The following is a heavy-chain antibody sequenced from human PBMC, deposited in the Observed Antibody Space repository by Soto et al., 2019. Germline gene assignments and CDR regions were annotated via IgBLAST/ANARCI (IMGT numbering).Heavy chain of an antibody. D-gene: IGHD2-8*01. CDR1: GFTFSSYA. V-gene: IGHV3-23*01. CDR3: AKVSFFFINGVCFIWPQESPFDY. CDR2: ISGSGGST. Sequence: PGGSLRLSCAASGFTFSSYAMSWVRQAPGKGLEWVSAISGSGGSTYYADSVKGRFTISRDNSKNTLYLQMNSLRAEDTAVYYCAKVSFFFINGVCFIWPQESPFDYGGQGTLVTVSS. J-gene: IGHJ4*02.